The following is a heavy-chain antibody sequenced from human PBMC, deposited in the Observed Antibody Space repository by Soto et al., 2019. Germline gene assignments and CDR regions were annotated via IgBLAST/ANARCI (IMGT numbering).Heavy chain of an antibody. J-gene: IGHJ4*02. V-gene: IGHV3-64*04. CDR3: ARDSYGDYELDY. CDR2: ISSNGGST. D-gene: IGHD4-17*01. CDR1: GFTFSSYA. Sequence: GGSLRLSCSASGFTFSSYAMHWVRQAPGKGLEYVSAISSNGGSTYYADSVKGRFTISRDNSKNTLYLQMNSLRAEDTAVYCCARDSYGDYELDYWGQGTLVTVSS.